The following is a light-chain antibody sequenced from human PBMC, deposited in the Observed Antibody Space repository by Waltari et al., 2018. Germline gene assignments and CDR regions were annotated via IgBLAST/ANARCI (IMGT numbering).Light chain of an antibody. V-gene: IGKV1-8*01. CDR2: AAS. Sequence: AIRMTQSPSSFSASTGDRVTITCRASQGISSYLAWYQQKPGKAPKLLIYAASTLQSGVPSGFSGSGSGTDFTLTISCLQSEDFATYYCQQYYSYPPFTFGPGTKVDIK. CDR3: QQYYSYPPFT. CDR1: QGISSY. J-gene: IGKJ3*01.